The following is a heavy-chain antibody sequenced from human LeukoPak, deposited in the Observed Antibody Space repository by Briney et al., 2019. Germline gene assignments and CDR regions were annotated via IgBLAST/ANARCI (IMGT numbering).Heavy chain of an antibody. V-gene: IGHV4-38-2*01. J-gene: IGHJ5*02. D-gene: IGHD2-21*01. Sequence: SETLSLTCAVSGYSISSGYYWSWIRQSPGKGLEWIGAIYHTGDTYYNPSLNSRVIISVDTSTDQFSLKISSATAADTAVYYCARQGYCRDSNCYRWFDPCGQGTLVTVSS. CDR3: ARQGYCRDSNCYRWFDP. CDR2: IYHTGDT. CDR1: GYSISSGYY.